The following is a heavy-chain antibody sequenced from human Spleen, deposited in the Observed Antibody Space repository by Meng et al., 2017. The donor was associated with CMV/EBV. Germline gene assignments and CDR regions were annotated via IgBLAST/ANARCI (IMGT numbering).Heavy chain of an antibody. CDR1: FSLRTSGVG. D-gene: IGHD2-2*01. CDR3: ALKGYCSSTTCYGGY. V-gene: IGHV2-5*01. J-gene: IGHJ4*02. Sequence: FSLRTSGVGVVWIRQPPGKALEWLALIYWNDDKRYSPSLKSRLTITKDTSKNQVVLTMTNMDPVDTATYYCALKGYCSSTTCYGGYWGQGTLVTVSS. CDR2: IYWNDDK.